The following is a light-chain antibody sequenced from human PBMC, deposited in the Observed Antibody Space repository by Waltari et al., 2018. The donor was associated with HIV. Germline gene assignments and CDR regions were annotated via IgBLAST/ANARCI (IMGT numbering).Light chain of an antibody. V-gene: IGLV1-44*01. CDR1: SSNIGSNT. J-gene: IGLJ2*01. Sequence: QSVLTQTPSLSGTPGQRVTISCSGGSSNIGSNTVNWYQQFPGTAPRLLLYSNNQRPSGVPDRFSGSKSGTSASLVISELQSQDEADYHCAAWDDSLHGELFGGGTKLTVL. CDR3: AAWDDSLHGEL. CDR2: SNN.